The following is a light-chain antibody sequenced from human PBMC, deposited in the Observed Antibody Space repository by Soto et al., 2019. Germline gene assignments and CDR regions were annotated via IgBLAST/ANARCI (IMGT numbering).Light chain of an antibody. CDR1: QSVSSNY. V-gene: IGKV3-20*01. CDR3: LQYGSSPWT. J-gene: IGKJ1*01. CDR2: GVS. Sequence: EIELTQSPGTLSLSAGERATLSCRASQSVSSNYSAWYQQKPGPAPRLLMYGVSSRDTGIPDRFSGSGSGTDFTLTISRLEPEDFAVYYCLQYGSSPWTFGEGTKVEIK.